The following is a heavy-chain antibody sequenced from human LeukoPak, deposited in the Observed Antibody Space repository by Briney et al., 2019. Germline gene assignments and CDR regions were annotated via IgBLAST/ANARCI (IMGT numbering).Heavy chain of an antibody. D-gene: IGHD3-22*01. CDR2: IYTSGST. Sequence: SETLSLTCTVSGGSISSGSYYWSWIRQPAGKGLEWIGRIYTSGSTNYDPSLKSRVTISVDTSKNQFSLKLSSVTAADTAVYYCAREGSYDSSGYYYVHYWGQGTLVTVSS. CDR3: AREGSYDSSGYYYVHY. V-gene: IGHV4-61*02. CDR1: GGSISSGSYY. J-gene: IGHJ4*02.